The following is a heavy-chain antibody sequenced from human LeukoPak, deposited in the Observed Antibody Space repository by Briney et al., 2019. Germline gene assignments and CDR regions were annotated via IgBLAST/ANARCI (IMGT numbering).Heavy chain of an antibody. D-gene: IGHD5-18*01. CDR1: GFTFSDNY. Sequence: GGSLRLSCAASGFTFSDNYMTWIRQAPGQGLEWLSYISNSGTSIYYADSVRGRFTISRDNAKNSLYLQMNSLRAEDTAVYYCARDGAAMEWFDPWGQGTLVTVSS. CDR3: ARDGAAMEWFDP. CDR2: ISNSGTSI. V-gene: IGHV3-11*04. J-gene: IGHJ5*02.